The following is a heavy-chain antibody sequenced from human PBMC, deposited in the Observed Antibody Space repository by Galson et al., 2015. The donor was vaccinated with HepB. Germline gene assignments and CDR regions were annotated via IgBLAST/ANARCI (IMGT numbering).Heavy chain of an antibody. Sequence: SLRLDGAAAAFTFSSSAMHCVRPAQGKGLEWGAVRSYDGSNKYYADSVKGRFTIPRDNSKNTLYLQMNSLRAEDTAVYYCAREAYCGGDCLSAFDIWGQGTMVTVSS. D-gene: IGHD2-21*02. V-gene: IGHV3-30*04. CDR3: AREAYCGGDCLSAFDI. CDR2: RSYDGSNK. J-gene: IGHJ3*02. CDR1: AFTFSSSA.